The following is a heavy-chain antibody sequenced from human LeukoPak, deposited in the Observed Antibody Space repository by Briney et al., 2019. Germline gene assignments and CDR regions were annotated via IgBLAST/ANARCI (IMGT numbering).Heavy chain of an antibody. V-gene: IGHV3-30-3*01. J-gene: IGHJ4*02. D-gene: IGHD2-15*01. CDR3: ARDRGGSGFYYFDY. Sequence: GGSLRLSCAASGFTFSIYAMHWVRQAPGKGLEWVAGISYNGSNEHYSDSVKGRFTITRDNSKNTVFLQMNSLRAEDTGVYHCARDRGGSGFYYFDYWGQGTLVTVSS. CDR2: ISYNGSNE. CDR1: GFTFSIYA.